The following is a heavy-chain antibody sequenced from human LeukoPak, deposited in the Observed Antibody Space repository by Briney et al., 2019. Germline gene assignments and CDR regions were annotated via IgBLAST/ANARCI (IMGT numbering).Heavy chain of an antibody. Sequence: GESLKISCKASGYSFTSHWIAWVLQMPGKGLEWMGIIYPGNSDTRYSPSFQGQVTFSADKSTDTAYLLWNSLKASDTAIYYCARGYSGSSVVNWFDPWGQGTLVTVS. J-gene: IGHJ5*02. CDR3: ARGYSGSSVVNWFDP. V-gene: IGHV5-51*01. CDR1: GYSFTSHW. CDR2: IYPGNSDT. D-gene: IGHD6-6*01.